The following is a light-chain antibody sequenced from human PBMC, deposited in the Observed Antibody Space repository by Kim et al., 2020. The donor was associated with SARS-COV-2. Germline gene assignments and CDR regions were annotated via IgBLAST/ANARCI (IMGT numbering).Light chain of an antibody. CDR2: DAA. J-gene: IGKJ4*01. Sequence: PGESATISCRASHNVGISLDWYQQTPGQAPRLLIYDAAIRAAGIPDRFSGSGSGTDFTLTIGSLAPEDFAVYYCQQRGNWPPALTFGGGTKVDIK. V-gene: IGKV3-11*01. CDR3: QQRGNWPPALT. CDR1: HNVGIS.